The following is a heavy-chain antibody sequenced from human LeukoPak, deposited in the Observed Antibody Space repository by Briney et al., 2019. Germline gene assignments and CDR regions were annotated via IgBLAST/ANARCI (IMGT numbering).Heavy chain of an antibody. CDR2: IYYSGST. D-gene: IGHD1-26*01. CDR1: GGSISPYY. Sequence: SETLSLTCTVSGGSISPYYWSWIRQPPGKGLEWIGYIYYSGSTNYNPSLKSRLTISVDPSKNQLSLKLSSVTAADTAIYYCARVPGGSYWAFDYWGQGTLVTVSS. CDR3: ARVPGGSYWAFDY. V-gene: IGHV4-59*08. J-gene: IGHJ4*02.